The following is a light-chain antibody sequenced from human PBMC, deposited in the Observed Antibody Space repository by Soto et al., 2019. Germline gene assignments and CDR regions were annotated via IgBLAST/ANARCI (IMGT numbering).Light chain of an antibody. CDR1: NSDVGSYDY. CDR2: EVT. CDR3: SSYAGSNNFV. Sequence: QSALTQPASVSGSPGQSITISCTGTNSDVGSYDYVSWYQQHPGKAPKLVIYEVTKRPSGVPDRVSASKSGNTASLTVSGLRAEDEADYYCSSYAGSNNFVFGSGTKLTVL. V-gene: IGLV2-8*01. J-gene: IGLJ1*01.